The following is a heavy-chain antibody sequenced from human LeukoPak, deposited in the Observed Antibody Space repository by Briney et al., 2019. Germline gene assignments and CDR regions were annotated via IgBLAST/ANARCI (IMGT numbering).Heavy chain of an antibody. CDR3: AKTPRITMVRGAKTHFDY. D-gene: IGHD3-10*01. CDR1: GFTFSSYA. Sequence: GGSLRLSCAASGFTFSSYAMSWVRQAPGKGLEWVSAISGSGGSTYYADSVKGRLTISRDNSKNTLYLQMNSLRAEDTAIYYCAKTPRITMVRGAKTHFDYWGQGTLVTVSS. V-gene: IGHV3-23*01. CDR2: ISGSGGST. J-gene: IGHJ4*02.